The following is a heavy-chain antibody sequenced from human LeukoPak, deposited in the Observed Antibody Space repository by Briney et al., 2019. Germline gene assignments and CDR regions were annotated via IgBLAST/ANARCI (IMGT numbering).Heavy chain of an antibody. CDR2: ISYDGSNK. CDR1: GFTFSSYG. D-gene: IGHD2-2*01. CDR3: AKYSTSMTFDY. V-gene: IGHV3-30*18. J-gene: IGHJ4*02. Sequence: GGSLRLSCAASGFTFSSYGMHWVRQAPGKGLEWVAVISYDGSNKYYADSVKGRFTISRDNSKNTLYLQMNSLRAEDAAVYYCAKYSTSMTFDYWGQGTLVTVSS.